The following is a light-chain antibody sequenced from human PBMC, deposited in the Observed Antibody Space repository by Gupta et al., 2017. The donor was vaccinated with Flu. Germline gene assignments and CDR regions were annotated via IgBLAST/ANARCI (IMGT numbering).Light chain of an antibody. CDR1: QTNHSY. Sequence: DNQMTQSPSTLSASVGDRVTITFRASQTNHSYLAWYQQKPGKAPKLLIYAASRLESGIPSRFSGSGSGTEFTLTISSVQPDDFASYYCQQYCSSYYTFGQGTKMEI. J-gene: IGKJ2*01. CDR3: QQYCSSYYT. CDR2: AAS. V-gene: IGKV1-5*03.